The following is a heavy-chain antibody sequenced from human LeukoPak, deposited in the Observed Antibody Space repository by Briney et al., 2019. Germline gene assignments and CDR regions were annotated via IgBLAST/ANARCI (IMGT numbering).Heavy chain of an antibody. D-gene: IGHD5-18*01. CDR1: GYSISSGYY. CDR3: ARGYGLDY. CDR2: IYHSGST. J-gene: IGHJ4*02. V-gene: IGHV4-38-2*01. Sequence: SETLSLTCAVSGYSISSGYYWGWIRQPPGKGLEWIGSIYHSGSTYYNPSLKSRVTISVDTSKNQFSLKLSSVTAADTAVYYCARGYGLDYWGEGTLVTVSS.